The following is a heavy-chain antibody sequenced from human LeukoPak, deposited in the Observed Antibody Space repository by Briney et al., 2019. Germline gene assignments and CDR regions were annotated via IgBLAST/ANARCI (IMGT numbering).Heavy chain of an antibody. CDR3: AKETPNTGWFDP. CDR1: GYTSTTYY. D-gene: IGHD1-14*01. V-gene: IGHV1-46*01. Sequence: ASVKVSCKTSGYTSTTYYVHLVRQAPGQGLEWMGVINPSGDGTNYPQRFQGRVTLTRDTSTSTVYMELSSLRSEDTAIYYCAKETPNTGWFDPWGQGTLVTVSS. J-gene: IGHJ5*02. CDR2: INPSGDGT.